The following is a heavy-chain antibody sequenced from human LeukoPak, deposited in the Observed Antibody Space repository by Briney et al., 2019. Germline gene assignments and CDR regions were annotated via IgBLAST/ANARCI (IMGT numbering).Heavy chain of an antibody. D-gene: IGHD3-22*01. V-gene: IGHV3-48*03. CDR3: ARDNYDSSGYYRRDAFDI. Sequence: GGSLRLSCAASGFTFSSYEMNWVRQAPGKGLEWVSYISSSGSTIYYADSVKGRFTISRDNAKNSLYLQMSSLRAEDTAVYYCARDNYDSSGYYRRDAFDIWGQGTMVTVSS. J-gene: IGHJ3*02. CDR1: GFTFSSYE. CDR2: ISSSGSTI.